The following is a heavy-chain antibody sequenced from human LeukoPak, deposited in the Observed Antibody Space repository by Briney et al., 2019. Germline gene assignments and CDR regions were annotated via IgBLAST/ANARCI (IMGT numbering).Heavy chain of an antibody. D-gene: IGHD5-12*01. CDR2: IYYSGST. CDR1: GGSISSSSYY. V-gene: IGHV4-39*07. CDR3: ARALATMFFDY. Sequence: PSETLSLTCTVSGGSISSSSYYWGWIRQPPGKGLEWIGSIYYSGSTYYNPSLKSRVTISVDKSKHQFSLNVSSVTAADTAVYYCARALATMFFDYWGQGTLVTVST. J-gene: IGHJ4*02.